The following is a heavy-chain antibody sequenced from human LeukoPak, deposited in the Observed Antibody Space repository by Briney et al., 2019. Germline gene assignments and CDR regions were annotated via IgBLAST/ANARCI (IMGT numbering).Heavy chain of an antibody. Sequence: PGGSLRLSCAASGFTFSTYAMSWVRQAPGKGLEWVSTISGSGGSTYYADSVKGRFTISRDNSKNTLYLQMNSLRAEDTAVYYCAKDGMVRGVIYYWGQGTLVTVSS. J-gene: IGHJ4*02. CDR3: AKDGMVRGVIYY. D-gene: IGHD3-10*01. V-gene: IGHV3-23*01. CDR2: ISGSGGST. CDR1: GFTFSTYA.